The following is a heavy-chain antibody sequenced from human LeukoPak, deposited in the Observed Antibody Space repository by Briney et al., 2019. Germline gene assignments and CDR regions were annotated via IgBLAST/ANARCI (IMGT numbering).Heavy chain of an antibody. D-gene: IGHD5-18*01. Sequence: ASVKVSCKASGYIFTSYFMHWVRQAPGQGLEWMGLINPSGGSTRYAQKFQGRVTMTRDMSTCTVYMELSSLRSEDTAVYYCARALPHRRLMDTTMEQHWFNPWGQGTLATVSS. CDR2: INPSGGST. CDR1: GYIFTSYF. CDR3: ARALPHRRLMDTTMEQHWFNP. J-gene: IGHJ5*02. V-gene: IGHV1-46*01.